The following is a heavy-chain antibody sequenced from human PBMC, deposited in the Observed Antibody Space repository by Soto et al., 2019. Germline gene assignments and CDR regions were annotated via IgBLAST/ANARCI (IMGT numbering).Heavy chain of an antibody. CDR3: ARDSPGGRYYYGMDD. CDR1: GGSFSSYA. D-gene: IGHD3-9*01. V-gene: IGHV1-69*05. CDR2: LVPVLGTS. Sequence: ASVKVSCKASGGSFSSYAISWVRQAPGQGLEWMGGLVPVLGTSNSAQKFQGRVAFSTDDSAATAYMELSSLRSEDTAVYYCARDSPGGRYYYGMDDLGKGTTDTVSS. J-gene: IGHJ6*04.